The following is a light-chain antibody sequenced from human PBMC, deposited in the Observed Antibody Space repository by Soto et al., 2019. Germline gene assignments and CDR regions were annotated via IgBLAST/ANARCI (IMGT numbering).Light chain of an antibody. V-gene: IGLV1-47*01. J-gene: IGLJ1*01. Sequence: QSVLTQPPSASGTPGQRVTISCSGSSSNIGSNYVYWYQQLPGTAPKLLIYRNNQRPSGVPDRFSGSKSGTSASLAISGLRSEDEADYYCAAWDGSLSGPYYVFGTGTKLTVL. CDR3: AAWDGSLSGPYYV. CDR1: SSNIGSNY. CDR2: RNN.